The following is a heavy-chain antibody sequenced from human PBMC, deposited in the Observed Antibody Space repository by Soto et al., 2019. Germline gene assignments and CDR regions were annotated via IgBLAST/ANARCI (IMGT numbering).Heavy chain of an antibody. Sequence: QVQLVQSGAEVKKPGSSVKVSCKASGGTFSSYAISWVRQAPGQGLEWMGGIIPIFGTANYAQKFQGRVTITADKSTSTAYMELSSLRSEDTAVYYCARGRGYYGSGSYPADYYYYYSMDVWGQGTTVTVSS. J-gene: IGHJ6*02. D-gene: IGHD3-10*01. CDR1: GGTFSSYA. CDR3: ARGRGYYGSGSYPADYYYYYSMDV. V-gene: IGHV1-69*06. CDR2: IIPIFGTA.